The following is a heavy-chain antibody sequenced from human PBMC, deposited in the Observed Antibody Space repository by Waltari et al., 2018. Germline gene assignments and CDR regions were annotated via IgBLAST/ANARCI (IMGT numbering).Heavy chain of an antibody. V-gene: IGHV4-39*07. J-gene: IGHJ5*02. Sequence: QLQLQESGPGLVKPSETLSLTCTVSGGSISSRSYYWDWIRQPPGKGLEWIGSIYSSWRTYYNPSLKSRVTISVDTSKNQFSLKLSSVTAADTAVYYCARDHEFQGWFDPWGQGTLVTVSS. CDR1: GGSISSRSYY. CDR2: IYSSWRT. CDR3: ARDHEFQGWFDP.